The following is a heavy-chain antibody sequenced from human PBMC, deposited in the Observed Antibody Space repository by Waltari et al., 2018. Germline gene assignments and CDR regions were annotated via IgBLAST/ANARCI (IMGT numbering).Heavy chain of an antibody. V-gene: IGHV5-51*01. Sequence: EVQLVQSGAEVKKPGESLKISCTGSGYNFSNYWIGWVRQTPGKGLEWMGLVCPGHPDTKSSPSSRGQVIISSDRSVTTAVLQWGRLRAADSGMYYCVRRSRQWESPFDFWGQGTLVSVSS. CDR1: GYNFSNYW. CDR2: VCPGHPDT. D-gene: IGHD1-26*01. J-gene: IGHJ4*02. CDR3: VRRSRQWESPFDF.